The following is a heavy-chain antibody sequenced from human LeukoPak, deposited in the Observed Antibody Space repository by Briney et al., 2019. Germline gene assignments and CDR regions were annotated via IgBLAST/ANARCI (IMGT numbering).Heavy chain of an antibody. J-gene: IGHJ4*02. Sequence: PSETLSLTCTDSGGSLSSYHWRWSWQPPGKGLEWIGYIYYSGSTNYNPSLKSRVTISVDTSKNQFSLKLSSVTAADTAVYYCASSGSSSWYGFDYWGQGTLVTVSS. D-gene: IGHD6-13*01. V-gene: IGHV4-59*01. CDR3: ASSGSSSWYGFDY. CDR2: IYYSGST. CDR1: GGSLSSYH.